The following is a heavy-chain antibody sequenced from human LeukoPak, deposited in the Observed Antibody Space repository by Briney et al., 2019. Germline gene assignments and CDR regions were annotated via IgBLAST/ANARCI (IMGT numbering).Heavy chain of an antibody. Sequence: GGSLRLSCAASGFTFSSYSMNWVRQAPGKGLEWVSYISSSSSTIYYADSVKGRFTISRDSAKTSLYLQMNSLRAEDTAVYYCARDLSGVTGYTYGRGIDYWGQGTLVTVSS. J-gene: IGHJ4*02. V-gene: IGHV3-48*04. D-gene: IGHD5-18*01. CDR2: ISSSSSTI. CDR1: GFTFSSYS. CDR3: ARDLSGVTGYTYGRGIDY.